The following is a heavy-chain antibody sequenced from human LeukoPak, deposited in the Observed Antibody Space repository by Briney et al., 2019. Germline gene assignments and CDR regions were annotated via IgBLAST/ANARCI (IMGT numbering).Heavy chain of an antibody. CDR3: ARALEMTTTRSNFDY. Sequence: KPGGSLRLSCAASGFTFSSYSMNWVRQAPGKGLEWVSSISISSSYIYYADSVKGRFTISRDNAKNSLYLQMNSLRAEDTAVYYCARALEMTTTRSNFDYWGQGTLVTVSS. CDR1: GFTFSSYS. V-gene: IGHV3-21*01. J-gene: IGHJ4*02. D-gene: IGHD5-24*01. CDR2: ISISSSYI.